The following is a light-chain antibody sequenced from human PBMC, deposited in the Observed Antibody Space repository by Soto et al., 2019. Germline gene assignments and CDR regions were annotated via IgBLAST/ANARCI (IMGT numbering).Light chain of an antibody. J-gene: IGKJ1*01. Sequence: EIVMTQSPATLSVSPGERVTLSCRASQSLTSNLAWYQHKPGQAPRLLIYGGSNRATGIPDRFSGSGSGTDFPLTISRLEHEDFAVYYCQQYGSSGTFGQGTKVDIK. V-gene: IGKV3-20*01. CDR2: GGS. CDR1: QSLTSN. CDR3: QQYGSSGT.